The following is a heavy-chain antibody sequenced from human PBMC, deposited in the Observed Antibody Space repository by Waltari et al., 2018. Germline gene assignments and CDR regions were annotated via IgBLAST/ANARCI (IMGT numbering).Heavy chain of an antibody. Sequence: EVQLVESGGGVRRPGGSLRLSCAAAGFTFSDHGMRLVRQAPGKGLEWVSSINWNGGSTCYADSVRGRFTISRDNAKNSLYLQMNSLRADDTALYYCAREKLMGEYIDYWGQGTRVTVSS. J-gene: IGHJ4*02. V-gene: IGHV3-20*04. D-gene: IGHD2-15*01. CDR1: GFTFSDHG. CDR2: INWNGGST. CDR3: AREKLMGEYIDY.